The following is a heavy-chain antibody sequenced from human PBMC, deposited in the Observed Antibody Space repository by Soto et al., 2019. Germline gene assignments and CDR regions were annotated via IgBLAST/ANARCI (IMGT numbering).Heavy chain of an antibody. CDR3: AKSDGRGWYSLLRH. Sequence: HPGGSLRLSCAASGFTFSSYAMSWVRQAPGKGLEWVSAISGSVGSTYYADSVKGRFTISRDNSKNTLYLQMNSLRAEDTAVYYCAKSDGRGWYSLLRHWGQGTLVTVSS. J-gene: IGHJ4*02. CDR2: ISGSVGST. CDR1: GFTFSSYA. V-gene: IGHV3-23*01. D-gene: IGHD6-19*01.